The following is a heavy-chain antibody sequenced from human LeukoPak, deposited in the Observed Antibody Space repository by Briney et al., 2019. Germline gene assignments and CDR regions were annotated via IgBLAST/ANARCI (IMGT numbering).Heavy chain of an antibody. V-gene: IGHV1-8*01. J-gene: IGHJ4*02. CDR3: ARVKNSGCDRESHPDY. CDR2: MNVDSGNT. Sequence: ASVKVSCKASGYTFTSFGINWVRQASGQGLEWMGWMNVDSGNTGYLQKFQGRVTMTRDTSISTAFMELSSLRSEDTAVYYCARVKNSGCDRESHPDYWGQGTLVTVSS. D-gene: IGHD5-12*01. CDR1: GYTFTSFG.